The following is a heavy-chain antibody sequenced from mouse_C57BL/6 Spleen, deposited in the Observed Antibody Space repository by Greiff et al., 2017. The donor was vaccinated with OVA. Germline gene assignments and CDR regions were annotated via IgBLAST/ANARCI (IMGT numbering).Heavy chain of an antibody. CDR1: GFSLTSYA. D-gene: IGHD2-2*01. CDR3: ATMVTRDFDV. CDR2: IWTGGGT. V-gene: IGHV2-9-1*01. J-gene: IGHJ1*03. Sequence: QVQLQQSGPGLVAPSQCLSITCTVSGFSLTSYAISWVRQPPGKGLEWLGVIWTGGGTNYNSALKSRLSILKDNSKSQVFLKMNSLQTDDTARYYCATMVTRDFDVWGTGTTVTVSS.